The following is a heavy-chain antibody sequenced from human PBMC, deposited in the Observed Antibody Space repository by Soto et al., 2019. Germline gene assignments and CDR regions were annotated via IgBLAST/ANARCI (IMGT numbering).Heavy chain of an antibody. J-gene: IGHJ4*02. Sequence: QVPLVESGGGVVQPGRSLRLSCAASGFTFSSYAMHWVRQAPGKGLEWVAVISYDGSNKYYADSVKGRFTISRDNSKNTLYLQMNSLRAEDTAVYYCAPSITMVRGVTLYWGQGTLVTVSS. D-gene: IGHD3-10*01. CDR2: ISYDGSNK. V-gene: IGHV3-30-3*01. CDR3: APSITMVRGVTLY. CDR1: GFTFSSYA.